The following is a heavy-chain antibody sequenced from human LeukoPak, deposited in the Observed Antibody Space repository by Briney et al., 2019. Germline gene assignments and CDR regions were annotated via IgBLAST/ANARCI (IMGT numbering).Heavy chain of an antibody. CDR3: ARPYYYGSGSYFNYYYYMDV. Sequence: GRSLRLSCAASGFTFSSYAMHWVRQAPGKGLEWVAVISYDGSNKYYADSVKGRFTISRDNSKNTLYLQMNSLRAEDTAVYYCARPYYYGSGSYFNYYYYMDVWGKGTTVTVSS. CDR1: GFTFSSYA. J-gene: IGHJ6*03. D-gene: IGHD3-10*01. CDR2: ISYDGSNK. V-gene: IGHV3-30*04.